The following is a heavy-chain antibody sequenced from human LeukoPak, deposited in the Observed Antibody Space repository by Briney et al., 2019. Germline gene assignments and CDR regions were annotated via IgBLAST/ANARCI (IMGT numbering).Heavy chain of an antibody. CDR3: TTDRPDYDILTGYYQFDY. V-gene: IGHV3-74*01. D-gene: IGHD3-9*01. Sequence: GGSLRLSCAASGFTFSSYEMNWVRQAPGKGLEWVSRINSDGSSTSYADSVKGRFTISRDNAKNSLYLQMNSLRAEDTAVYYCTTDRPDYDILTGYYQFDYWGQGTLVTVSS. CDR1: GFTFSSYE. CDR2: INSDGSST. J-gene: IGHJ4*02.